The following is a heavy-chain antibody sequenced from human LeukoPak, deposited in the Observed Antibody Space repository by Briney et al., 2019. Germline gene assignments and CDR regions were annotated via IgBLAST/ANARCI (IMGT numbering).Heavy chain of an antibody. V-gene: IGHV3-33*01. Sequence: GGSLRLSCAASGFTFSSYGMHWVRQAPGKGLEWVAVIWYDGSNKYYADSVKGRFTISRDDSKNTLYLQMNSLRADDTAVYYFGREREASDGFDIWGQGTMVTVSS. J-gene: IGHJ3*02. CDR2: IWYDGSNK. CDR1: GFTFSSYG. D-gene: IGHD5-24*01. CDR3: GREREASDGFDI.